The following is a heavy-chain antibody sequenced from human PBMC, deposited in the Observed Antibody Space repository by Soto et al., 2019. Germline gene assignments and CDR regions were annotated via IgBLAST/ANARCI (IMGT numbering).Heavy chain of an antibody. CDR3: ARDKQRLAGYYYYGMDV. CDR1: GFTFSSYA. CDR2: ISYDGSNK. Sequence: VGSLRLSCAASGFTFSSYAMHWVRQAPGKGLEWVAVISYDGSNKYYADSVKGRFTISRDNSKNTLYLQMNSLRAEDTAVYYCARDKQRLAGYYYYGMDVCGQRTTVTVSS. D-gene: IGHD6-25*01. V-gene: IGHV3-30-3*01. J-gene: IGHJ6*02.